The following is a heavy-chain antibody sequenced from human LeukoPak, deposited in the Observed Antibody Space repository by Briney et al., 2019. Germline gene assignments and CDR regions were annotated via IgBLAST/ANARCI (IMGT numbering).Heavy chain of an antibody. CDR1: GSGYTFNSYG. CDR2: ISAYNGNT. V-gene: IGHV1-18*01. CDR3: ARSPTYYYDRSSHFDY. Sequence: ASVKVSCKASGSGYTFNSYGISWVRQAPGQGLEWMGWISAYNGNTNYAQKLQGRVTMTTDTSTSTAYMELRSLRSDDTAVYYCARSPTYYYDRSSHFDYWGQGTLVTVSS. D-gene: IGHD3-22*01. J-gene: IGHJ4*02.